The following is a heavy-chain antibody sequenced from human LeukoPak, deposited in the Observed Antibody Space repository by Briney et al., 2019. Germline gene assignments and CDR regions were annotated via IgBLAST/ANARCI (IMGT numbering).Heavy chain of an antibody. CDR2: ISAYNGNT. J-gene: IGHJ6*02. CDR1: GYTFTSYG. CDR3: ARARSLRYFDWLLYYYYYGMDV. D-gene: IGHD3-9*01. V-gene: IGHV1-18*01. Sequence: GASVTVSCKASGYTFTSYGISWVRQAPGQGLEWMGWISAYNGNTNYAQKLQGRVTMTTDTSTSTAYMELRSLRSDDTAVYYCARARSLRYFDWLLYYYYYGMDVWGQGTTVTVSS.